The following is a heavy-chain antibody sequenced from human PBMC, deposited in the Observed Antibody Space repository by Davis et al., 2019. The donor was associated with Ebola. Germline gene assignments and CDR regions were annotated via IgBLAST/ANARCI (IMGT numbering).Heavy chain of an antibody. Sequence: MPSETLSLTCTVSGGSISSYYWSWIRQPPGKGLEWIGYIYYSGSTNYNPSLKSRVTISVDTSKNQFSLKLSSVTAADTAVYHCARHEGYDYGGNFDGYYFDYWGQGTLVTVSS. CDR3: ARHEGYDYGGNFDGYYFDY. D-gene: IGHD4-23*01. V-gene: IGHV4-59*08. J-gene: IGHJ4*02. CDR1: GGSISSYY. CDR2: IYYSGST.